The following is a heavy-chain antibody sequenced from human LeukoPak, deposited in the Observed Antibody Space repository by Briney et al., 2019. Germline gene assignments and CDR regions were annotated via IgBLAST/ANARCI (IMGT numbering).Heavy chain of an antibody. Sequence: PSETLSLTCTVSGGSISSYYWSWIRQPPGKGLEWIGYIYYSGSTNYNPALKSRVTISVDTSKNQFSLKLSSVTAADTAVYYCARANYDFWRGYYKGGYFDYWGQGTLVSVSS. J-gene: IGHJ4*02. CDR2: IYYSGST. CDR3: ARANYDFWRGYYKGGYFDY. D-gene: IGHD3-3*01. V-gene: IGHV4-59*01. CDR1: GGSISSYY.